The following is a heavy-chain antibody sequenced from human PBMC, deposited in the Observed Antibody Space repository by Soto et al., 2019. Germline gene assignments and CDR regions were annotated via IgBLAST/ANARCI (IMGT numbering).Heavy chain of an antibody. J-gene: IGHJ4*02. CDR1: GFTFSSYA. D-gene: IGHD2-2*01. V-gene: IGHV3-23*01. CDR2: ISGSGGST. Sequence: PGGSLRLSCAASGFTFSSYAMSWVRQAPGKGLEWVSAISGSGGSTYYADSVKGRFTISRDNSKNTLYLQMRSLRAEDTAVYYCAKGDIVVVPAAEYDYWGQGTLVTVSS. CDR3: AKGDIVVVPAAEYDY.